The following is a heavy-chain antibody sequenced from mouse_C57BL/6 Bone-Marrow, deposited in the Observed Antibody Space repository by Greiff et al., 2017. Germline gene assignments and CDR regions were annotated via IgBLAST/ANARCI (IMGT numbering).Heavy chain of an antibody. CDR3: TRLFWHIDV. CDR1: GYTFTSYW. Sequence: VQLQQPGAELVKPGASVKLSCKASGYTFTSYWMHWVKQRPGQGLEWIGMIHPNSGSTNYNEKFKSKATLTVAKSSNTAYMQLSSLTSEDSAVYYCTRLFWHIDVWGTGTTVTVSS. J-gene: IGHJ1*03. CDR2: IHPNSGST. V-gene: IGHV1-64*01.